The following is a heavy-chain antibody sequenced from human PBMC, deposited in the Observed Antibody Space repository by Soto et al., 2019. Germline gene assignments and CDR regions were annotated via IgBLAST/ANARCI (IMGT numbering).Heavy chain of an antibody. J-gene: IGHJ5*02. V-gene: IGHV3-30*18. D-gene: IGHD3-16*01. Sequence: GGSLRLSCAASGFSFDQFGMHWVRQAPGKGLEWLGVISFDGSNKYYGDSVKGRFTISRDNSNNTLYLQMKSLTIDDTAVYYCAKDLGEKGMAMPAWGQGTLVTVSS. CDR1: GFSFDQFG. CDR3: AKDLGEKGMAMPA. CDR2: ISFDGSNK.